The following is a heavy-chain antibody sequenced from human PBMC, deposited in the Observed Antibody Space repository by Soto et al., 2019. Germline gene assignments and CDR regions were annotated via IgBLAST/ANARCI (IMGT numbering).Heavy chain of an antibody. CDR3: ARDGGLLTASWHYDL. CDR2: INPRTAST. V-gene: IGHV1-46*01. J-gene: IGHJ2*01. D-gene: IGHD2-15*01. Sequence: QVQLVQSGADVKKPGTSVKVSCKAAGYRFTNYCMYWVRQAPGQGLEWMGMINPRTASTRYAQKFQDRVTLPRDTSTTTVYMALSTLIAGDTAVYYCARDGGLLTASWHYDLWGPGTLVTVSS. CDR1: GYRFTNYC.